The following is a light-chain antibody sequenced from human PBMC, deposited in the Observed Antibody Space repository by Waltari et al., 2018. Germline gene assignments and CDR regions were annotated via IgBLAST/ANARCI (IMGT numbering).Light chain of an antibody. CDR2: KVS. Sequence: QSLVDSDLNTYLNWFQERPGQSPRCLIFKVSDWEAGVPDRFMGSELGTVFTLKISRGEAEDVGVYHCMQIALWPWTFGQGTKVEIK. CDR1: QSLVDSDLNTY. V-gene: IGKV2D-30*01. CDR3: MQIALWPWT. J-gene: IGKJ1*01.